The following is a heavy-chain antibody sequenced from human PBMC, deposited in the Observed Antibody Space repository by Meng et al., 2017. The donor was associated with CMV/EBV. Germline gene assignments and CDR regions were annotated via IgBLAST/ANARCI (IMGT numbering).Heavy chain of an antibody. V-gene: IGHV3-11*01. D-gene: IGHD2-2*02. CDR2: ISSSGSTI. CDR3: ARKVTQYCSSTSCYTRSYWYFDL. J-gene: IGHJ2*01. CDR1: GFTFSDYY. Sequence: GGSLRLSCAASGFTFSDYYMSWIRQAPGKGLEWVSYISSSGSTIYYADSVKGRFTISRDNAKNSLYLQMNSLRAEDTAVYYCARKVTQYCSSTSCYTRSYWYFDLWGRGTLVTVSS.